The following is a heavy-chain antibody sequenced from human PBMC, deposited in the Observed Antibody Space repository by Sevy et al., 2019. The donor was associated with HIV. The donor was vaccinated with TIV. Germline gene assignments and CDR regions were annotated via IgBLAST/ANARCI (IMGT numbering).Heavy chain of an antibody. V-gene: IGHV3-21*01. D-gene: IGHD1-26*01. CDR3: ARDLISGAHGGWFDP. CDR2: ITSSSSYI. J-gene: IGHJ5*02. Sequence: GGSLRLSCAASGFTFSSYSMNWVRQAPGKGLEWVSSITSSSSYIYYANSVKGRFTISRDNAKNSLYLQMNSLRAEDTAVYYCARDLISGAHGGWFDPWGQGTLVTVSS. CDR1: GFTFSSYS.